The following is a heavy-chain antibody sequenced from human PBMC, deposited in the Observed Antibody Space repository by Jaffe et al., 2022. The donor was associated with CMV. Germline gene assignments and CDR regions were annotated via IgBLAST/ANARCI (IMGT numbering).Heavy chain of an antibody. CDR3: AKDGFDAWLQLSDAFDI. Sequence: QVQLVESGGGVVQPGRSLRLSCAASGFTFSSYGMHWVRQAPGKGLEWVAVISYDGSNKYYADSVKGRFTISRDNSKNTLYLQMNSLRAEDTAVYYCAKDGFDAWLQLSDAFDIWGQGTMVTVSS. D-gene: IGHD5-12*01. V-gene: IGHV3-30*18. CDR2: ISYDGSNK. CDR1: GFTFSSYG. J-gene: IGHJ3*02.